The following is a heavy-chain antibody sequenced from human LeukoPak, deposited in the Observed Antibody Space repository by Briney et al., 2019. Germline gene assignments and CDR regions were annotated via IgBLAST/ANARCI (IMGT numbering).Heavy chain of an antibody. J-gene: IGHJ4*02. V-gene: IGHV4-39*01. Sequence: SETLSLTCTVSGGSISSSGYYWGWIRQPPGKGLEWIGSIYYSGTTNYKPSLKDRVTISVDTSKNQFSLRLSFVSAADTAVYYCARFRYSSAWFDYWGQGTLVTVSS. CDR1: GGSISSSGYY. CDR3: ARFRYSSAWFDY. D-gene: IGHD6-19*01. CDR2: IYYSGTT.